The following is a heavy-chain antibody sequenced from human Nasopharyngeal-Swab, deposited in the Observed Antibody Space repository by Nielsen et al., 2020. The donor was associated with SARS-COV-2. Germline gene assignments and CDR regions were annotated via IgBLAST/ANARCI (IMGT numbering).Heavy chain of an antibody. CDR1: GFTFSSYS. Sequence: GESLKISCAASGFTFSSYSMNWVRQAPGKGLEWVSYISSSSSTIYYADSVKGRFTISRDNAKNSLYLQMNSLRAEDTALYYCAKDRGCSSTSCYAGGYYYGMDVWGQGTTVTVSS. J-gene: IGHJ6*02. V-gene: IGHV3-48*01. D-gene: IGHD2-2*01. CDR3: AKDRGCSSTSCYAGGYYYGMDV. CDR2: ISSSSSTI.